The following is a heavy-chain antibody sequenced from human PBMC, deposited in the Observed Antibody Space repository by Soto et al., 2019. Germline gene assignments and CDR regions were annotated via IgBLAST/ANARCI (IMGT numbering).Heavy chain of an antibody. Sequence: SQTLSLTCAISGDSVSSNSAAWNWVRQSPSRGLEWLGRTYYRSKWNNDYAVSVKRRITINPDTSKNQFSLQLNSVTREDTAVYYCAREGGDSSSWYFDSWGQGTLVTVSS. D-gene: IGHD6-13*01. CDR2: TYYRSKWNN. CDR3: AREGGDSSSWYFDS. J-gene: IGHJ4*02. CDR1: GDSVSSNSAA. V-gene: IGHV6-1*01.